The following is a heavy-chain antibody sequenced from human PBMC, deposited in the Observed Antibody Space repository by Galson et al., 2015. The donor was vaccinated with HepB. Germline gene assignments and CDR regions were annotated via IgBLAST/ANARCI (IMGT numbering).Heavy chain of an antibody. Sequence: SCKASGYTFTSYYMHWVRQAPGQGLEWMEIINPSGGSTSYAQKFQGRVTMTRDTSTSTVYMELSSLRSEDTAVYYCARDRTVRGSGDYWGQGTLVTVSS. J-gene: IGHJ4*02. CDR2: INPSGGST. D-gene: IGHD3-10*01. CDR3: ARDRTVRGSGDY. V-gene: IGHV1-46*01. CDR1: GYTFTSYY.